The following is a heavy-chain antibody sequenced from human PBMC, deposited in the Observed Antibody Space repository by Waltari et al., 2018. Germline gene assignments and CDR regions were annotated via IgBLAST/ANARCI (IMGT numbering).Heavy chain of an antibody. CDR1: GESVSSNNAA. J-gene: IGHJ4*02. CDR3: ARGHGSYYAVFAY. V-gene: IGHV6-1*01. CDR2: TYYRSKWDT. Sequence: QIQLQQSGPGLVKPSQTLSLTCAISGESVSSNNAAWNWIRKSPSRGLEWLGRTYYRSKWDTDYAVSVKSRITINADTAKNEFSLQLKSVTPEDTTVYYCARGHGSYYAVFAYWGQGTLVTVSS. D-gene: IGHD1-26*01.